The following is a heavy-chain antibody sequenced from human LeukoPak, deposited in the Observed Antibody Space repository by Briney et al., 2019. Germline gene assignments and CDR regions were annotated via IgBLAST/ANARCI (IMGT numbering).Heavy chain of an antibody. Sequence: GGSLRLSCAASGFTFSSYWMSWVRQAPGKGPEWVSIIYSGGNTYYAESVKGRFTISRDNSKNTLYLQMNSLRVEDTAVYYCARMNYYGMDVWGQGTAVTASS. CDR2: IYSGGNT. J-gene: IGHJ6*02. CDR1: GFTFSSYW. V-gene: IGHV3-53*01. CDR3: ARMNYYGMDV.